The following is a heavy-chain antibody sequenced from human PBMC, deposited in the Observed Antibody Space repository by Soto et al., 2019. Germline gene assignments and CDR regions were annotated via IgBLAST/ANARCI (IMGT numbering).Heavy chain of an antibody. Sequence: SVKVSCKTSGNSFTTYYMHWVRQAPGQGLEWMGIINPSGGRTTYAQKFQGRVTMTRDTSTSTFHMELSSLTSEDTAVYYCAGLYHYDSSGYYDYWGQGTLVTVSS. D-gene: IGHD3-22*01. CDR1: GNSFTTYY. CDR3: AGLYHYDSSGYYDY. J-gene: IGHJ4*02. V-gene: IGHV1-46*01. CDR2: INPSGGRT.